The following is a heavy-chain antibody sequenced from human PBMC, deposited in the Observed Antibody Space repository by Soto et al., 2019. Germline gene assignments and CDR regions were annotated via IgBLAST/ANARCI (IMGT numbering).Heavy chain of an antibody. J-gene: IGHJ4*02. Sequence: EVQLVESGGGLVQPGGSLRLSCAASGFTFSGYYMDWVRQAPGKGLEWIGGSRNKDNSYYTKYAASVKGRFIISRDESKNSLYLQMNSLKAEDTAVYYCARDSGSYRRGLDSWPQGTLVTVSS. CDR3: ARDSGSYRRGLDS. V-gene: IGHV3-72*01. D-gene: IGHD1-26*01. CDR2: SRNKDNSYYT. CDR1: GFTFSGYY.